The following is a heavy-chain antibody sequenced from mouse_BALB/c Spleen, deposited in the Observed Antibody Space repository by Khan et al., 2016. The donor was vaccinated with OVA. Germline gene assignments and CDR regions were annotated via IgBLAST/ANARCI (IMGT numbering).Heavy chain of an antibody. CDR1: GYSITSDYA. CDR3: ARDGSRYNYAMDY. D-gene: IGHD2-3*01. Sequence: VQLKESGPGLVNPSQSLSLTCTVTGYSITSDYAWNWIRQFPGNKLEWMGYINYSGSTNYNPALQSRISITRDTSKNQFFLQLNSVTTEDTATYYCARDGSRYNYAMDYWGQGTAGTVSS. J-gene: IGHJ4*01. V-gene: IGHV3-2*02. CDR2: INYSGST.